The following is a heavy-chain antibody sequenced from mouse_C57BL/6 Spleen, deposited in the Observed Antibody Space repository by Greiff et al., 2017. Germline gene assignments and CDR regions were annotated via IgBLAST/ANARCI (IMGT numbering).Heavy chain of an antibody. Sequence: QVQLQQSGAELVKPGASVKISCKASGYAFSSYWMNWVKQRPGKGLEWIGQIYPGDGDTEYAPKFQGKATMTADTSSNTAYLQLSSLTSEDTAVYYCTSTVVATPFAYWGQGTLVTVSA. CDR2: IYPGDGDT. CDR1: GYAFSSYW. V-gene: IGHV1-80*01. J-gene: IGHJ3*01. CDR3: TSTVVATPFAY. D-gene: IGHD1-1*01.